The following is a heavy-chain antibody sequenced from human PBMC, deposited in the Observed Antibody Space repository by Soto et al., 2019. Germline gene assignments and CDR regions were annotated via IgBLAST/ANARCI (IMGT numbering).Heavy chain of an antibody. CDR1: GIMSSGYG. J-gene: IGHJ4*02. D-gene: IGHD6-25*01. CDR3: ATMKRARLDS. V-gene: IGHV1-69*09. Sequence: QEQVVQSGPAMKEPGSSVKVSCRASGIMSSGYGFSWVRQAPGQGLEWVGMINPILDSTHFAQNLQGRVSLSVDQSTDTAYLEVTSLRLEATAIYFCATMKRARLDSWGRGTVVTVSS. CDR2: INPILDST.